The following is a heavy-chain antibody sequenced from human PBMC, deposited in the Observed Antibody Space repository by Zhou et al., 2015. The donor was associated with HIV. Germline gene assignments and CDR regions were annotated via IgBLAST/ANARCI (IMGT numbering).Heavy chain of an antibody. CDR2: IIPIFGTA. CDR3: ARENHLYLAVAGTRERVYGMDV. Sequence: QVQLVQSGAEVKKPGSSVKVSCKASGGTFSSYAISWVRQAPGQGLEWMGGIIPIFGTANYAQKFQGRVTITADESTSTAYMELSSLRSEDTAVYYCARENHLYLAVAGTRERVYGMDVWGQGTTVTVSS. CDR1: GGTFSSYA. V-gene: IGHV1-69*01. D-gene: IGHD6-19*01. J-gene: IGHJ6*02.